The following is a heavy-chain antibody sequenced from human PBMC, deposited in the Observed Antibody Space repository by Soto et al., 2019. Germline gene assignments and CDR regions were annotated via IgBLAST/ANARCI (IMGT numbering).Heavy chain of an antibody. CDR3: ARTWLAGGTPADAFDI. V-gene: IGHV4-38-2*01. CDR1: ASSISSAYF. J-gene: IGHJ3*02. Sequence: SETVSLTCAVSASSISSAYFWGWIRQPPGKGLEWIATIFHTGGTYYNPSLKSRVTISVDTSNNQFSLRLNSVTAADTALYFCARTWLAGGTPADAFDIWGQGTMVTVSS. CDR2: IFHTGGT. D-gene: IGHD2-15*01.